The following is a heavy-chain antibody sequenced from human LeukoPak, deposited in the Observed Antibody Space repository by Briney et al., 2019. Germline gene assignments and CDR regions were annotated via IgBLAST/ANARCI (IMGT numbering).Heavy chain of an antibody. CDR2: IRYDGINK. J-gene: IGHJ5*02. V-gene: IGHV3-30*02. D-gene: IGHD2-8*01. Sequence: GGSLRLSCAASGFTFSRYAMHWVRQAPGKGLEWVTFIRYDGINKYYADSVKGRFTISRDNSKNTLYLQMNSLRPEDTAVYYCARVPLMVYDNWFDPWGQGTLVTVSS. CDR1: GFTFSRYA. CDR3: ARVPLMVYDNWFDP.